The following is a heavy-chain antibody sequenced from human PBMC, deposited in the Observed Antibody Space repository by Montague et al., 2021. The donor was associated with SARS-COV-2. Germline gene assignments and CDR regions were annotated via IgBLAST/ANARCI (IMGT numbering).Heavy chain of an antibody. D-gene: IGHD2/OR15-2a*01. CDR2: VLYNKGT. CDR3: VRGAENDRFERPLDF. Sequence: SETLSLTCTVSGVSITDYYWSWIRQPPGKGLEWIGDVLYNKGTNYNPSLKSRVAISVDTSKNQFSLRLTSVTAADTAVYYCVRGAENDRFERPLDFWGQGTLVTVSS. CDR1: GVSITDYY. J-gene: IGHJ4*02. V-gene: IGHV4-59*01.